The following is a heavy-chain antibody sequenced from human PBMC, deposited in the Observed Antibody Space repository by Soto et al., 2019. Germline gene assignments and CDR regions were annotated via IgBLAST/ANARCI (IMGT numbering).Heavy chain of an antibody. Sequence: QLQLQESGSGLVKPSQTLSLTCAVSGGSIRTDGYSWSWIRQPPGKGLEWIGYIYHTGSTYYNPSRRSRVTMSVDRSKNQFSLNLSSVTAADTAVYYCARALSTMVTFYFEHWGQGALVTVSS. V-gene: IGHV4-30-2*01. CDR1: GGSIRTDGYS. J-gene: IGHJ4*02. CDR2: IYHTGST. CDR3: ARALSTMVTFYFEH. D-gene: IGHD5-18*01.